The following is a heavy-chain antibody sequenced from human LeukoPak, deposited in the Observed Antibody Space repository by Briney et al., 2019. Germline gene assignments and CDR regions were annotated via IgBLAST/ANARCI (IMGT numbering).Heavy chain of an antibody. CDR1: GFTFRNYW. CDR2: INKDGSIT. J-gene: IGHJ6*03. Sequence: PGGSLRLSCVASGFTFRNYWMHWVRQVPGKGPEWVSRINKDGSITNFADSVKGRFTISRDNAKNTVYLQINSLRVEDTAVYYCASDYPLYFYYTDVWGKGTTVTVSS. V-gene: IGHV3-74*01. CDR3: ASDYPLYFYYTDV.